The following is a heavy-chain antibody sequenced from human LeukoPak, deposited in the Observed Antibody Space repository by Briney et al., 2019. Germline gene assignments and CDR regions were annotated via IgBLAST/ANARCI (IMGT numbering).Heavy chain of an antibody. Sequence: SETLSLTCTVSGGSISSYYWSWIRQPAGKGLEWIGRIYTSGSTNYNPSLKSRVTMSVDTSKNQFSLKLSSVTAADTAVYYCTKQSGGNCDSPTDYWGQGALVTVSS. J-gene: IGHJ4*02. CDR3: TKQSGGNCDSPTDY. D-gene: IGHD2-15*01. CDR2: IYTSGST. V-gene: IGHV4-4*07. CDR1: GGSISSYY.